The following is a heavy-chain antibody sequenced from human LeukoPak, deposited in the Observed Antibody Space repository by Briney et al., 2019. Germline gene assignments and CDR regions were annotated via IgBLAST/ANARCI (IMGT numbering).Heavy chain of an antibody. Sequence: QPGGSLRLSCAASGFTFSNYWMHWVRQAPGKGLVWVSCINGGRSSTNYADSVKGRFTISRDNAKNTLYLQMNSLRAEDTAVYYCARVAYGNAFDIWGHGRMVTVSS. D-gene: IGHD4-17*01. J-gene: IGHJ3*02. CDR1: GFTFSNYW. CDR2: INGGRSST. CDR3: ARVAYGNAFDI. V-gene: IGHV3-74*01.